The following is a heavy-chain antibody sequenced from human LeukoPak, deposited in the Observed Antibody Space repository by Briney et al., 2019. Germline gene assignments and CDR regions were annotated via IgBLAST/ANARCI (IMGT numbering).Heavy chain of an antibody. CDR1: GYSISSGYY. CDR3: ASKKYYYDSSGYYYYFDY. J-gene: IGHJ4*02. CDR2: IYHSGST. Sequence: SETLSLTCTVSGYSISSGYYWGWIRQPPGKGLEWIGSIYHSGSTYYNPSLKSRVTISVDTSKNQFSLKLSSVTAADTAEYYCASKKYYYDSSGYYYYFDYWGQGTLVTVSS. D-gene: IGHD3-22*01. V-gene: IGHV4-38-2*02.